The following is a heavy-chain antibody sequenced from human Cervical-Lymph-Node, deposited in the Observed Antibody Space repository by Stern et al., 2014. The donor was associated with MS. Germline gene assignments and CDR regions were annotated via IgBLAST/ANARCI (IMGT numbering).Heavy chain of an antibody. J-gene: IGHJ4*02. CDR1: GFTFSNYG. V-gene: IGHV3-33*01. CDR2: IWYDGNKK. D-gene: IGHD1-7*01. Sequence: VQLVESGGGVVQPGRSLRLSCAASGFTFSNYGMHSVRQAPAKGMEWLAVIWYDGNKKYYADSVKGRFAISRDNSKNTLFLQMSSLTAEDTALYYCARGNWNYEGMGYWGRGTLVTVSS. CDR3: ARGNWNYEGMGY.